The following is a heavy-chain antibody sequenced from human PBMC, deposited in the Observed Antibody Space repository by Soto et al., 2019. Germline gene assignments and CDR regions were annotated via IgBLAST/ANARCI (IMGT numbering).Heavy chain of an antibody. D-gene: IGHD6-19*01. V-gene: IGHV1-18*01. CDR1: GYTFTSYG. CDR3: ARDAPEGIAVAGNPDDYYYYYGMDV. J-gene: IGHJ6*02. Sequence: ASVKVSCKASGYTFTSYGISWVRQAPGQGLEWMGWISAYNGNTNYAQKLQGRVTMTTDTSTSTAYMELRSLRSDDTAVYYCARDAPEGIAVAGNPDDYYYYYGMDVWGQGXTVTVYS. CDR2: ISAYNGNT.